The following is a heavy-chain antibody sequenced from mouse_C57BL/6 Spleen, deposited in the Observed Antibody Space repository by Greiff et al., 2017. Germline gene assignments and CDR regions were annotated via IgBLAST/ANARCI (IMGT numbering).Heavy chain of an antibody. J-gene: IGHJ4*01. V-gene: IGHV1-69*01. D-gene: IGHD2-1*01. CDR3: ARVTTGAMDD. CDR1: GYTFTSYW. CDR2: IDPSDSYT. Sequence: QVQLQQPGAELVMPGASVKLSCKVSGYTFTSYWMHWVKQRPGQGLEWIGEIDPSDSYTNYNQKFKGKSTLTVDKSSSTAYMQLSSLTSEDSAVYYCARVTTGAMDDWGQGTSVTVSS.